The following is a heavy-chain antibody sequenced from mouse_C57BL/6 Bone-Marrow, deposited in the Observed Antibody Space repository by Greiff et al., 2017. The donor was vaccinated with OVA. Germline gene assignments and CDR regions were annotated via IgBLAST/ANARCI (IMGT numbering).Heavy chain of an antibody. D-gene: IGHD1-1*01. CDR2: IYPGSGST. J-gene: IGHJ2*01. CDR3: ARYSTVVATSDY. V-gene: IGHV1-55*01. Sequence: QVQLQQPGAELVKPGASVKMSCKASGYTFTSYWITWVKQRPGQGLEWIGDIYPGSGSTNYNEKFKSKATLTVDTSSSTAHMQLSSLTSEDSAVYYCARYSTVVATSDYWGQGTTLTVSS. CDR1: GYTFTSYW.